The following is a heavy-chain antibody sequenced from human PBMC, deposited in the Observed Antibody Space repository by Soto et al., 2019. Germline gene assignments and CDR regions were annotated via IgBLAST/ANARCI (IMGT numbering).Heavy chain of an antibody. CDR1: GYTFTSYG. D-gene: IGHD2-15*01. CDR2: FDPEDGET. Sequence: GASVKVSCKASGYTFTSYGISWVRQAPGKGLEWMGGFDPEDGETIYAQKFQGRVTMTEDTSTDTAYMELSSLRSEDTAVYYCATRPIVYCSGGSCYSGHWFDPWGQGTLVTVSS. CDR3: ATRPIVYCSGGSCYSGHWFDP. J-gene: IGHJ5*02. V-gene: IGHV1-24*01.